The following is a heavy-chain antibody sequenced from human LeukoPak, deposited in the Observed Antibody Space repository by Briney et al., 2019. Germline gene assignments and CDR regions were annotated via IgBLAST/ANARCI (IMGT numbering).Heavy chain of an antibody. CDR3: TRDLVSGISEDTPFKY. V-gene: IGHV3-23*01. Sequence: PGGSLRLSCVGSGFTFHTYAMTWVRQAPGKGLEWVSSLTPSGGHTFYSDSTKGRFTISRDNSKNTLYLQMNGLRPDDTALYYCTRDLVSGISEDTPFKYWGQGVLVTVSS. D-gene: IGHD3-10*01. CDR1: GFTFHTYA. J-gene: IGHJ4*02. CDR2: LTPSGGHT.